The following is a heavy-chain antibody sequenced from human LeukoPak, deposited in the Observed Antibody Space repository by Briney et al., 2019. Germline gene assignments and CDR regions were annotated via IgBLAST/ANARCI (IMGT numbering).Heavy chain of an antibody. Sequence: ASVKVSCKASGYTFTSYGISWVRQAPGQGLEWMGWINPNSGVTNYAQKFQGRVTMIRDTSTSTAYMELSSLRSDDTAVYYCARAGIVGASTFDSWGQGTLVTVSS. J-gene: IGHJ4*02. CDR1: GYTFTSYG. D-gene: IGHD1-26*01. CDR2: INPNSGVT. V-gene: IGHV1-18*01. CDR3: ARAGIVGASTFDS.